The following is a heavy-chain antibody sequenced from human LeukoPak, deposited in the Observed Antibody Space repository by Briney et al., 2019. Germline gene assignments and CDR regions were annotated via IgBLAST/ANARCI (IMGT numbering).Heavy chain of an antibody. CDR1: GFTFSSYS. Sequence: PGGSLRLSCAASGFTFSSYSMNWVRQAPGKGLEWVSSIRSSSSTINYADSVKGRFTISRDNAKNTLYLQMNSLRAEDTAAYYCAREGYDYVWGSYRAGAPHEDIWGQGTMVTVSS. V-gene: IGHV3-48*01. CDR3: AREGYDYVWGSYRAGAPHEDI. D-gene: IGHD3-16*02. CDR2: IRSSSSTI. J-gene: IGHJ3*02.